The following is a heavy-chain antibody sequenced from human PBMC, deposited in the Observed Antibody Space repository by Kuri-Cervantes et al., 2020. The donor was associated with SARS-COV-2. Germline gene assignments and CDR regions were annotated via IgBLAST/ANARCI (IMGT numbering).Heavy chain of an antibody. CDR3: ARDPYVGSGYYLLDF. CDR2: ISYDGGYE. J-gene: IGHJ4*02. CDR1: TFTFNNYA. Sequence: GESLKISCAAPTFTFNNYAMHWVRQAPGKGLEWVAIISYDGGYENYADSVQGRFTPSRGNDKHTLYLQVNSVKTEDTAVYYCARDPYVGSGYYLLDFWGQGTLVTVSS. D-gene: IGHD3-22*01. V-gene: IGHV3-30*03.